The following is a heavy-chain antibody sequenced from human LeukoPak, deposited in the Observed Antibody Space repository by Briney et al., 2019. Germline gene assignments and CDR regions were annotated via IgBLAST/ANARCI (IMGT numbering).Heavy chain of an antibody. CDR3: ARRVDFWSGYYVYYGMDV. J-gene: IGHJ6*02. CDR2: IKQDGSEK. D-gene: IGHD3-3*01. V-gene: IGHV3-7*03. Sequence: GGSLRLSCAASGFTFSSYWMSWVRQAPGKGLEWVANIKQDGSEKYYVDSVKGRFTISRDNAKNSLYLQMNSLRAEDTAVYYCARRVDFWSGYYVYYGMDVWGQGTTVTVSS. CDR1: GFTFSSYW.